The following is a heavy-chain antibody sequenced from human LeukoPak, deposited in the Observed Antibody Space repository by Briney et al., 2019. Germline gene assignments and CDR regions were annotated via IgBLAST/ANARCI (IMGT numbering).Heavy chain of an antibody. Sequence: SVKVSCKASGGTFSSYAISWVRQAPGQGLEWMGGIIPIFGTANYAQKFQGRVTITADESTSTAYMELSSLRSEDTAVYYCARDMNIVVVVAADPYYYYGMDVWGQGTKVTVSS. V-gene: IGHV1-69*01. D-gene: IGHD2-15*01. CDR2: IIPIFGTA. CDR3: ARDMNIVVVVAADPYYYYGMDV. J-gene: IGHJ6*02. CDR1: GGTFSSYA.